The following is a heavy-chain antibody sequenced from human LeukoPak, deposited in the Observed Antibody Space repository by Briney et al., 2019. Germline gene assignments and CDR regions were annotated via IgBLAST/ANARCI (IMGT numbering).Heavy chain of an antibody. CDR2: IYHSGST. D-gene: IGHD4-17*01. Sequence: SETLSLTCAVSGGSISSSNRWSWVRQPPGKGLEWIGEIYHSGSTNYNPSLKSRVTISVDTSKNQFSLKLSSVTAADTAVYYCARPTTVTTDDAFDIWGQGTMVTVSS. J-gene: IGHJ3*02. V-gene: IGHV4-4*02. CDR3: ARPTTVTTDDAFDI. CDR1: GGSISSSNR.